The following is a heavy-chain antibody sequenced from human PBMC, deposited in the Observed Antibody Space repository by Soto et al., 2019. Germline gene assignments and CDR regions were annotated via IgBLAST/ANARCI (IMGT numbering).Heavy chain of an antibody. CDR1: GFTCSSYD. V-gene: IGHV3-23*01. J-gene: IGHJ3*02. CDR2: ILVDGRT. CDR3: AKATATGGGAFDI. D-gene: IGHD2-8*02. Sequence: PGGSLRLSCAASGFTCSSYDMSWFRQAPGKGLEWVSTILVDGRTFYVDSVKGRFTISRDNSKNTVYLQMNSLTAGDTALYYCAKATATGGGAFDICGQGTMVTVSS.